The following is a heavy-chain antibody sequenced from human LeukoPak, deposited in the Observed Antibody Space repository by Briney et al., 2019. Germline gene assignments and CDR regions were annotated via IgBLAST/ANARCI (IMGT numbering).Heavy chain of an antibody. CDR1: GFMFSSFS. CDR3: AKRPAAVRGVIPYLDY. Sequence: GGSLRLSCAVSGFMFSSFSMSWVRHVPGKGLEWVTTISAGGSTYYADSVKGRFTISRDNSKNTLFLQMNSLRAEDTAIYYCAKRPAAVRGVIPYLDYWGQGTLVTVSS. V-gene: IGHV3-23*01. CDR2: ISAGGST. D-gene: IGHD3-10*02. J-gene: IGHJ4*02.